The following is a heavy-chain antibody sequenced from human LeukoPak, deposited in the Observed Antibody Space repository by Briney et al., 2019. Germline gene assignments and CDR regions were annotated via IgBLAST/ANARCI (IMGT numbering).Heavy chain of an antibody. Sequence: GGSLRLSCAASGFTFDDYGMSWVRQAPGKGLEWVSGINWNGGSTGYADSVKGRFTISRDNAKNSLYLQMNSLRAEDTAVYYCARANYYGSGRAAFDIWGQGTMVTVSS. CDR3: ARANYYGSGRAAFDI. CDR1: GFTFDDYG. J-gene: IGHJ3*02. D-gene: IGHD3-10*01. CDR2: INWNGGST. V-gene: IGHV3-20*04.